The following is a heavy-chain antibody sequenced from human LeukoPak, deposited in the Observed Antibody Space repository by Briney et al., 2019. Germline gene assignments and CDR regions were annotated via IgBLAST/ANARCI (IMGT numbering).Heavy chain of an antibody. Sequence: PGGSLRLSCAASGFTFSSYWMSWVRQAPGKGLEWVANIKQDGSEKYYVDSVKGRFTISRDNAKNSLYLQMNSLRAEDTAVYYCARSCSSTSCLVYYYYMDVWGKGTTVTVSS. CDR2: IKQDGSEK. D-gene: IGHD2-2*01. CDR3: ARSCSSTSCLVYYYYMDV. V-gene: IGHV3-7*01. J-gene: IGHJ6*03. CDR1: GFTFSSYW.